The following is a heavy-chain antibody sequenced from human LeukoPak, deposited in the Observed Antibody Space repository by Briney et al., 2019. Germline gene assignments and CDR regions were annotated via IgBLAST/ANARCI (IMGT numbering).Heavy chain of an antibody. D-gene: IGHD6-19*01. CDR2: IYYSGST. CDR3: ARQPTRLAYFDY. CDR1: GFTVSNNY. Sequence: MAGGSLRLSCAASGFTVSNNYMSWVRQPPGKGLEWIGSIYYSGSTYYNPSLKSRVTISVDTSKNQFSLKLSSVTAADTAVYYCARQPTRLAYFDYWGQGTLVTVSS. J-gene: IGHJ4*02. V-gene: IGHV4-39*01.